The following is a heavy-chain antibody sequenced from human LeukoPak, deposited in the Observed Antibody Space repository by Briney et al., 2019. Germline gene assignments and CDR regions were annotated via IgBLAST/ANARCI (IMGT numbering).Heavy chain of an antibody. J-gene: IGHJ5*02. CDR1: GYTFSNFG. Sequence: GASVKVSCKAAGYTFSNFGISWVRQAPGQGLEWMGWISGYNGETNYAQKFQGRVTMTTDTSANTAYMEVRSLRSDDTAVYYCARDYEIAVRYDCVDPWGQGTLCIVSS. D-gene: IGHD6-6*01. V-gene: IGHV1-18*01. CDR2: ISGYNGET. CDR3: ARDYEIAVRYDCVDP.